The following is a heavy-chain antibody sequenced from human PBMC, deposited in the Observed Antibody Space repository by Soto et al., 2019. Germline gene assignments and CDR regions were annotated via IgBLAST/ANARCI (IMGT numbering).Heavy chain of an antibody. V-gene: IGHV3-48*01. CDR1: GFTFSSYS. CDR3: AGEQGSGWYFDY. Sequence: PVGSLRLSCAASGFTFSSYSMNWVRQTPGKGLEWVSYISSSSSTIYYADSVKGRFTISRDNAKNSLYLQMNSLRAEDTAVYYCAGEQGSGWYFDYWGQGTLVTVSS. J-gene: IGHJ4*02. D-gene: IGHD6-19*01. CDR2: ISSSSSTI.